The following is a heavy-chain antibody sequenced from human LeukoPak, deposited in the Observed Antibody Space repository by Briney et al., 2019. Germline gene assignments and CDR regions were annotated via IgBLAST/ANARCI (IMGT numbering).Heavy chain of an antibody. CDR3: ARDIFPDITMIVVVITRGGNAFDI. CDR1: GFTFSSYA. V-gene: IGHV3-64*01. CDR2: ISSNGEST. D-gene: IGHD3-22*01. J-gene: IGHJ3*02. Sequence: GGSLRLSCAASGFTFSSYAMHWVRQAPGKGLEYISGISSNGESTYYANSVKDRFTISRDNSKNTLYLQMGSLRAEDMAVYYCARDIFPDITMIVVVITRGGNAFDIWGQGTMVTVSS.